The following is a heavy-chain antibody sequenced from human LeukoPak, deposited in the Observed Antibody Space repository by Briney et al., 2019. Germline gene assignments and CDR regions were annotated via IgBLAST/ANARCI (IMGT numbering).Heavy chain of an antibody. Sequence: KTSETLSLTCSFSSDSISSTSYYWGWIRQPPGEGLEWIANIFHTGTTYYNPSLMGRVTISSDTSKNQVSLRLNSVTAADTALYYCARFVYRSTWSFDLWGQGTLVTVSS. CDR3: ARFVYRSTWSFDL. V-gene: IGHV4-39*07. D-gene: IGHD2-2*01. CDR2: IFHTGTT. J-gene: IGHJ4*02. CDR1: SDSISSTSYY.